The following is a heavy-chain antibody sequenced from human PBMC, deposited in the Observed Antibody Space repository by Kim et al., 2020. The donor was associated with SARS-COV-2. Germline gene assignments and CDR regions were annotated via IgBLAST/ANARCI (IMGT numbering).Heavy chain of an antibody. Sequence: GGSLRLSCAASGFTFSSYGMHWVRQAPGKGLEWVAVISYDGSNKYYADSVKGRFTISRDNSKNTLYLQMNSLRAEDTAVYYCASGQLWPPPYYGMDVWGQGTTVTVSS. J-gene: IGHJ6*02. V-gene: IGHV3-33*05. CDR3: ASGQLWPPPYYGMDV. CDR1: GFTFSSYG. CDR2: ISYDGSNK. D-gene: IGHD5-18*01.